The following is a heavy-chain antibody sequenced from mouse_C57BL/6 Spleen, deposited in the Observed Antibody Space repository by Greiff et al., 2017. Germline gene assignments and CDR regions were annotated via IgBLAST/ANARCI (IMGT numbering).Heavy chain of an antibody. Sequence: EVKLVESGGGLVKPGGSLKLSCAASGFTFSSYAMSWVRQTPEQRLEWVATISDGGSYTYYPDNVKGRFTISRDNAKNNLYLQMSHLKSEDTAMYYCARADYYSNSPFDYWGQGTTLTVSS. CDR3: ARADYYSNSPFDY. V-gene: IGHV5-4*03. J-gene: IGHJ2*01. D-gene: IGHD2-5*01. CDR2: ISDGGSYT. CDR1: GFTFSSYA.